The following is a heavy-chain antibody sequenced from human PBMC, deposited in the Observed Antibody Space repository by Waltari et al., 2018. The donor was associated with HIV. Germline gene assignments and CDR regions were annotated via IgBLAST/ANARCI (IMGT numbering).Heavy chain of an antibody. CDR2: INAGNGNT. V-gene: IGHV1-3*01. Sequence: QVQLVQSGAEVKKPGASVKVSCKASGYTFTSYAMHWVRQAPGQGLEWMGWINAGNGNTKYSQKFQGRVTITRDTSASTAYMELSSLRSEDTAVYYCAVTTDYYGMDVWGQGTTVTVSS. D-gene: IGHD4-4*01. CDR3: AVTTDYYGMDV. CDR1: GYTFTSYA. J-gene: IGHJ6*02.